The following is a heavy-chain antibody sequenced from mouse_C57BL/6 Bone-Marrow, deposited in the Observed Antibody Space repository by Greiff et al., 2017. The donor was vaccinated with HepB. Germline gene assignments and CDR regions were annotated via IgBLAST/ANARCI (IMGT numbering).Heavy chain of an antibody. CDR2: IHPNSGST. CDR1: GYTFTSYW. Sequence: QVQLQQPGAELVKPGASVKLSCKASGYTFTSYWMHWVKQRPGQGLEWIGMIHPNSGSTNYNEKFKSKGTLTVDKSSSTAYMQLSSLTSEDSAVYYCARGGGNGYPLGFGVWGTGTTVTVSS. CDR3: ARGGGNGYPLGFGV. D-gene: IGHD2-2*01. J-gene: IGHJ1*03. V-gene: IGHV1-64*01.